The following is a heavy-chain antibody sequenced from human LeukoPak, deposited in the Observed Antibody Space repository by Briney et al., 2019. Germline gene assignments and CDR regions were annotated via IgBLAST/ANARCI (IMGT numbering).Heavy chain of an antibody. Sequence: GGSLRLSCAASGFTFSSYVMHWVRQAPGKGLEYVSAISSNGGSTYYANSVKGRFTISRDNSKNTLYLQMGSLRAEDMAVYYCAREALGSGWYDDAFDIWAKGQWSPSLQ. V-gene: IGHV3-64*01. CDR3: AREALGSGWYDDAFDI. CDR1: GFTFSSYV. CDR2: ISSNGGST. J-gene: IGHJ3*02. D-gene: IGHD6-19*01.